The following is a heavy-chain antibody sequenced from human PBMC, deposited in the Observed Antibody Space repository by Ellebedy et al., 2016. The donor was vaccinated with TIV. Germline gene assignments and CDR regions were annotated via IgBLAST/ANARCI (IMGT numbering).Heavy chain of an antibody. Sequence: GESLKISCAASGFSFRSYWMSWVRQAPGKGLEWVANIYQDGSVQYNLDSVKGRFTISRDNAINSLFLQKNSLRAGDTAVYYCARRGSYGDYAVQVNSWFDRWGRGTLVTVSS. CDR3: ARRGSYGDYAVQVNSWFDR. CDR2: IYQDGSVQ. D-gene: IGHD4-17*01. J-gene: IGHJ5*02. V-gene: IGHV3-7*01. CDR1: GFSFRSYW.